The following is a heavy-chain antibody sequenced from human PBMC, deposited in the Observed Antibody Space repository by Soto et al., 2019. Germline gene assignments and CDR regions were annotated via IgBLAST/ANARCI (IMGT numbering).Heavy chain of an antibody. Sequence: AAVKVSCKASGYTFTSYDINWVRQATGQGLEWMGWMNPNSGNTGYAQKFQGRVTMTRNTSISTAYMELSSLRSEDTAAYYCARDPAENYDFWSGYVDAFDIWGQGTMVTVSS. J-gene: IGHJ3*02. CDR1: GYTFTSYD. V-gene: IGHV1-8*01. D-gene: IGHD3-3*01. CDR2: MNPNSGNT. CDR3: ARDPAENYDFWSGYVDAFDI.